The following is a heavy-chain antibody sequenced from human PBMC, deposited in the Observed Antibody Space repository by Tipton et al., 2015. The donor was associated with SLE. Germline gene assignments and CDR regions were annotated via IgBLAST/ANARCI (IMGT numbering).Heavy chain of an antibody. D-gene: IGHD6-19*01. CDR3: ARHKAAVAVPYYFDY. Sequence: TLSLTCAVYGGSFSGYYWSWIRQPPGKGLEWIGEINHSGSTNYNPSLKSRVTISVDTSKNQFSLKLSSVTAADTAVYYCARHKAAVAVPYYFDYWGQGTLVTVSS. J-gene: IGHJ4*02. CDR1: GGSFSGYY. V-gene: IGHV4-34*01. CDR2: INHSGST.